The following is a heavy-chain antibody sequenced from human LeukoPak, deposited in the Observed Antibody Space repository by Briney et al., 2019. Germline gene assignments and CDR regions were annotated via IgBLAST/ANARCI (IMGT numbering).Heavy chain of an antibody. Sequence: ASVKVSCKAFEYTFTSNYMHWVRQAPAQGPEWMGVISPSGGSTTYAQKFQGRVTLSRDMSTSTDYLELSSLRSEDTAVYYCARDNSVRDEAWWFNPWGQGTLVTVSS. J-gene: IGHJ5*02. CDR3: ARDNSVRDEAWWFNP. CDR2: ISPSGGST. D-gene: IGHD5-24*01. V-gene: IGHV1-46*01. CDR1: EYTFTSNY.